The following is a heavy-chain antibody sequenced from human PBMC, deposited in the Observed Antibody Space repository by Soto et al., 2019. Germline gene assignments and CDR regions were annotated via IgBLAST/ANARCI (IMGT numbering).Heavy chain of an antibody. CDR1: GGSISSGDYY. V-gene: IGHV4-30-4*01. Sequence: QVQLQESGPGLVKPSQTLSLTCTVSGGSISSGDYYWSWIRQPPGKGLEWIGYIYYSGSTYYNPSLKSRVTISVDTSKNQFSLKLSSVTAADTAVYYCDRDGTAIAAAYGMDVWGQGTTVTVSS. CDR2: IYYSGST. J-gene: IGHJ6*02. CDR3: DRDGTAIAAAYGMDV. D-gene: IGHD6-13*01.